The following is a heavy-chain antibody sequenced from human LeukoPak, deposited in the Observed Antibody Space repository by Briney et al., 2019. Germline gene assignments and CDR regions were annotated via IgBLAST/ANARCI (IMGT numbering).Heavy chain of an antibody. V-gene: IGHV4-59*01. CDR1: GGSISSYY. CDR3: ARGGYDFWSGYYVPWFDP. CDR2: IYYSGST. D-gene: IGHD3-3*01. Sequence: SETLSLTCTVYGGSISSYYWSWIRQPPGKGLEWIGYIYYSGSTNYNPSLKSRVTISVDTSKNQFSLKLSSVTAADTAVYYCARGGYDFWSGYYVPWFDPWGQGTLVTVSS. J-gene: IGHJ5*02.